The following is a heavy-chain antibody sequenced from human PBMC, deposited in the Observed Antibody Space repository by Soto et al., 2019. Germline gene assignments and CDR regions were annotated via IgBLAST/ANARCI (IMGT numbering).Heavy chain of an antibody. CDR2: IYHTGRT. Sequence: QVQLQESGPSLVKPSGTLSLTCVITNTSISSSNWWSWVRQAPGKGLEWIGEIYHTGRTNYAPSLKSRVTMSIDKSNNRFSQRLTSLTAADTAVYYCVRDEAHFDILTGSSLGRALDIWGQGTMVTVSS. D-gene: IGHD3-9*01. CDR3: VRDEAHFDILTGSSLGRALDI. V-gene: IGHV4-4*02. J-gene: IGHJ3*02. CDR1: NTSISSSNW.